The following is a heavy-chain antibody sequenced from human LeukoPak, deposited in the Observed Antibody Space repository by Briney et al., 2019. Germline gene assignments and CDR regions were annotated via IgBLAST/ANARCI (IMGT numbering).Heavy chain of an antibody. CDR2: ISSSSGTI. V-gene: IGHV3-48*01. Sequence: PGGSLRLSCAASGFTFSTYNMNWVREAPGKGLEWVSYISSSSGTIYNADSVQGRFTISRDNAKNSLYLQMNSLRAEDTAVYYCARRLTASGKHYFDYWGQRTLVTVSS. D-gene: IGHD1-26*01. CDR3: ARRLTASGKHYFDY. J-gene: IGHJ4*02. CDR1: GFTFSTYN.